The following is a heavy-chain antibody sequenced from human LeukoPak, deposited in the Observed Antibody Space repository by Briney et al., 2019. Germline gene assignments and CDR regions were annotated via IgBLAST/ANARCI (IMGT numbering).Heavy chain of an antibody. J-gene: IGHJ4*02. V-gene: IGHV3-23*01. Sequence: PGGSLRLSCAASRFTFSSYAMSWVRQAPGKELEWVSGISGSGDNTYYADSVKGRFTISRDNSKNTLYVQVNSLGTEDTAAYYCAKGSYYDSSGSFYFDYWGQGTLVTVSS. CDR1: RFTFSSYA. D-gene: IGHD3-22*01. CDR3: AKGSYYDSSGSFYFDY. CDR2: ISGSGDNT.